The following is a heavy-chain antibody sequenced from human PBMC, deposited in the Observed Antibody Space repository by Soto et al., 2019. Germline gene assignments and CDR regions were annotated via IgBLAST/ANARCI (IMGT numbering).Heavy chain of an antibody. D-gene: IGHD6-19*01. V-gene: IGHV4-59*01. Sequence: SETLSLTCTVSGGSISSYYWSWIRQPPGKGLEWIGYIYYSGSTNYNPSLKSRVTISVDTSKNQFSLKLSSVTAADTAVYYCARVVGGWCDGEFDPWGKGPLVTVSS. CDR2: IYYSGST. J-gene: IGHJ5*02. CDR1: GGSISSYY. CDR3: ARVVGGWCDGEFDP.